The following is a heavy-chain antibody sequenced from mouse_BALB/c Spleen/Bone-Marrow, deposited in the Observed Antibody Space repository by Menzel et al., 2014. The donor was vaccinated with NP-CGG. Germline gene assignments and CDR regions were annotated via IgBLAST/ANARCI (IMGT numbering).Heavy chain of an antibody. CDR3: TIGGLDY. J-gene: IGHJ2*01. CDR2: INPSNGGT. Sequence: QVQPQQSGAELVKPGASVKLSCKASGYTFTSNWMHWVKLRPGQGFEWIGEINPSNGGTNYNEKFKRKATLTVDKSSSTAYMQLSSLTSEDSAVYYCTIGGLDYWGQGTTLTVSS. V-gene: IGHV1S16*01. CDR1: GYTFTSNW.